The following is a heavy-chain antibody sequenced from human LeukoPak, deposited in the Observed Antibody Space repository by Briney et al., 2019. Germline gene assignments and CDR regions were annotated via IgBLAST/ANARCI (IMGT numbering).Heavy chain of an antibody. Sequence: TGGSLRLSCAASGFTFSSYGMHWVRQAPGKGLEWVSSISSSSSYIYYADSVKGRFTISRDNAKNSLYLQMNSLRAEDTAVYYCARTKDIVVGSAFDIWGQGTMVTVSS. J-gene: IGHJ3*02. V-gene: IGHV3-21*01. D-gene: IGHD2-15*01. CDR1: GFTFSSYG. CDR3: ARTKDIVVGSAFDI. CDR2: ISSSSSYI.